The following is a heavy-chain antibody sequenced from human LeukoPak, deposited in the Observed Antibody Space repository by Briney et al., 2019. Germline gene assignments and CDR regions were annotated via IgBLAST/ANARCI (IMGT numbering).Heavy chain of an antibody. J-gene: IGHJ4*02. CDR2: IYYSGST. D-gene: IGHD3-16*01. V-gene: IGHV4-59*08. CDR1: GGSITNYY. CDR3: ARKGVSDLYYFDS. Sequence: SETLSLTCIVSGGSITNYYWSWIRQPPGKGLEWIGYIYYSGSTNYNSSLKSRVTISVDTSKNQISLKLRSVTAADTAVYYCARKGVSDLYYFDSWGQGTLVTVSS.